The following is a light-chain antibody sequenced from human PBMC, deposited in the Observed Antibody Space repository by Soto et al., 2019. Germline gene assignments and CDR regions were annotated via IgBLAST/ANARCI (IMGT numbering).Light chain of an antibody. Sequence: EIVLTQSPATLSLSPGERATLSCRASQSVSSYLAWYQQKPGQAPRLLIYDASNRATGIPARFSGSGSGTDVTLTISSLEPEDFAVYYCKQRSNWPITFGGGTKVEIK. CDR1: QSVSSY. V-gene: IGKV3-11*01. CDR3: KQRSNWPIT. J-gene: IGKJ4*01. CDR2: DAS.